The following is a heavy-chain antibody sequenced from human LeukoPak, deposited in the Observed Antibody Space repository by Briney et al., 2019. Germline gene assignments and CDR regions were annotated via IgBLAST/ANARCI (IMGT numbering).Heavy chain of an antibody. Sequence: PSETLSLTCAVYGGSFSGYYWSWIRQPAGKGLEWIGRIYTSGSTNYNPSLKSRVSMSLDTSKNQFSLKLTSVTAADTAVYYCARLYCSRTSCYSGMDVWGQGTTVTVSS. CDR2: IYTSGST. J-gene: IGHJ6*02. CDR1: GGSFSGYY. CDR3: ARLYCSRTSCYSGMDV. D-gene: IGHD2-2*01. V-gene: IGHV4-59*10.